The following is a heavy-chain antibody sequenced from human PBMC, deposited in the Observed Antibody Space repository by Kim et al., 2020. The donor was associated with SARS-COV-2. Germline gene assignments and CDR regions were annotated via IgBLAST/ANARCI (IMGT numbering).Heavy chain of an antibody. CDR3: TRVIGNTAAGGGMDV. D-gene: IGHD6-13*01. V-gene: IGHV3-21*01. J-gene: IGHJ6*02. CDR2: ISSRSNYI. Sequence: GGSLRLSCAASGFTFSSYSMIWVRQAPGKGLEWVSSISSRSNYIYYADSVKGRFTISRDNAKNSLYLQMNSLRAEDTAVYYCTRVIGNTAAGGGMDVWGQGTTVTVSS. CDR1: GFTFSSYS.